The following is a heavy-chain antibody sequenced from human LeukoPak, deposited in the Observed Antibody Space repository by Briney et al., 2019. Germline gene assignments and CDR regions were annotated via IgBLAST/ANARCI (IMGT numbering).Heavy chain of an antibody. J-gene: IGHJ4*02. Sequence: ASVKVSCKASGYTFTGYYMHWVRQAPGQGLEWMGWINPNSGVTNYAQKFQGRVTMTRDKSISTAYMELSRLRSDDTAVYYCARGHSSGWRRTWPFDYWGQGTLVTVSS. CDR1: GYTFTGYY. V-gene: IGHV1-2*02. CDR3: ARGHSSGWRRTWPFDY. D-gene: IGHD6-19*01. CDR2: INPNSGVT.